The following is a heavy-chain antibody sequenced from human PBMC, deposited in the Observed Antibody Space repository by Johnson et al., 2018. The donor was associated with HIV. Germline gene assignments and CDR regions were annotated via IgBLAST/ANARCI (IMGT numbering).Heavy chain of an antibody. CDR3: ARGLSRLSRNDYWNGIGAFDL. D-gene: IGHD5-12*01. CDR1: GSNFRDHY. J-gene: IGHJ3*01. CDR2: ISSSGSTI. Sequence: QVQLVESGGGLVKPGGSLRLSCAASGSNFRDHYMSWIRQAPGKGLEWVAYISSSGSTIYYADSVKGRFTISRDNAKNSRNLQINSLRAEDTAIYYCARGLSRLSRNDYWNGIGAFDLWGQGTMVTVSS. V-gene: IGHV3-11*04.